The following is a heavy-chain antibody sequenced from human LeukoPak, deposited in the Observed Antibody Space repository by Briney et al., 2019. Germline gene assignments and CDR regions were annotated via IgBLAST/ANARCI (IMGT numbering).Heavy chain of an antibody. V-gene: IGHV5-51*01. J-gene: IGHJ3*02. Sequence: GESLKISCKGSGYRFTSYWIGWVRQMPGKGLEWMGIIYPTDSETKYSPSFQGQVTISADRSTSAAYLQWSSLKTSDTATYYCARGDLRAFQIWGQGTMVTVS. CDR2: IYPTDSET. D-gene: IGHD5-24*01. CDR1: GYRFTSYW. CDR3: ARGDLRAFQI.